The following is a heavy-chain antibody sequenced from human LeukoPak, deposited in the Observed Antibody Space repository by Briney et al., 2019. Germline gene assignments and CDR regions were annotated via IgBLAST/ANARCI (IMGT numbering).Heavy chain of an antibody. V-gene: IGHV3-30*02. CDR3: ARISPIVGSTNSFDI. Sequence: GGSLRLSCAASGFTFSSYGMHWVRQAPGKGLEWVAFIRYDGSNKYYADSVKGRFTISRDNSKNTLYLQMNSLRADDTAVYYCARISPIVGSTNSFDIWGQGTMVTASS. CDR1: GFTFSSYG. CDR2: IRYDGSNK. J-gene: IGHJ3*02. D-gene: IGHD1-26*01.